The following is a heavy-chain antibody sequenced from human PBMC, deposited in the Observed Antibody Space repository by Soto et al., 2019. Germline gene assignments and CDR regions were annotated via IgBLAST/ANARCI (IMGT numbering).Heavy chain of an antibody. J-gene: IGHJ3*01. Sequence: SETLSLTCTVSGCSIGSGDYYWSLIRQPPGKGLEWIGYIYYSGSTYYNPSLKSRVTISLDTSKNQFSLKLSSVTAADTAVYYCACRSDDWDDDAFAFWARGTLVPV. V-gene: IGHV4-30-4*01. CDR2: IYYSGST. CDR3: ACRSDDWDDDAFAF. CDR1: GCSIGSGDYY. D-gene: IGHD1-1*01.